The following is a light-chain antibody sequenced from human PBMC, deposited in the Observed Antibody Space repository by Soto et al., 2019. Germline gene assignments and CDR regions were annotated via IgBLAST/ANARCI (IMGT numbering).Light chain of an antibody. V-gene: IGKV2-28*01. CDR3: MQALQTPWT. CDR2: LGS. Sequence: DIVMTQSPLSLPVTPGEPASISCRSSQSLLHSNGYNYLDWYLQKPGQSPQLLIYLGSNRASGVPDRFSGIGSGTEFTLKISRVEAEDVGVYYCMQALQTPWTFGQGTKVEIK. J-gene: IGKJ1*01. CDR1: QSLLHSNGYNY.